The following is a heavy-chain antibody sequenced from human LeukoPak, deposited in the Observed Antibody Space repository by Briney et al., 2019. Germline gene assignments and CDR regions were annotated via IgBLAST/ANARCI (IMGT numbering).Heavy chain of an antibody. D-gene: IGHD5-12*01. CDR1: GFTFDDYA. Sequence: GRSLRLSCAASGFTFDDYAMHWVRQAPGKGLEWVSGISWNSGSIGYADSVKGRFTISRDNAKNTLYLQMNSLRVEDTAVYYCVKDRPTWPIDYWGQGTLVTVSS. CDR2: ISWNSGSI. V-gene: IGHV3-9*01. CDR3: VKDRPTWPIDY. J-gene: IGHJ4*02.